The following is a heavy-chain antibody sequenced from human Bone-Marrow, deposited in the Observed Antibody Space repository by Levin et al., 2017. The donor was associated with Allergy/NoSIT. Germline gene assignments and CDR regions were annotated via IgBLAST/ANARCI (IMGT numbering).Heavy chain of an antibody. CDR2: VSFAGVT. J-gene: IGHJ1*01. V-gene: IGHV4-31*03. D-gene: IGHD2/OR15-2a*01. CDR3: AKGSRSGTYFNAEYFRD. CDR1: GALVHVGDHY. Sequence: SQTLSLTCSVSGALVHVGDHYWTWIRQHAGRGLEWIGYVSFAGVTHYNPSLKDRLTISKDTSQNSFSLKLTSVTAADTAVYFCAKGSRSGTYFNAEYFRDWGQGSLITVSS.